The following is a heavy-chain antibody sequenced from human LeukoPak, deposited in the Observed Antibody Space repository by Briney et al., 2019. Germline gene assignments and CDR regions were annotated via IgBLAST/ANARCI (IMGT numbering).Heavy chain of an antibody. D-gene: IGHD3-3*01. CDR1: GFIFSNFW. CDR2: IKQDGSEK. Sequence: GGSLRLSCAASGFIFSNFWMTWVRQAPGKGLEWVANIKQDGSEKYYVDSVKGRFTISRDNAKNSLYLQMNSLRAEDTAVYYCARGSGSFNHWGQGTLVTVSS. V-gene: IGHV3-7*01. CDR3: ARGSGSFNH. J-gene: IGHJ5*02.